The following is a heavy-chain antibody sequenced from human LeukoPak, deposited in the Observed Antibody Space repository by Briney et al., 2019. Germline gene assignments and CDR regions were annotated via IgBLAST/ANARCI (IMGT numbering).Heavy chain of an antibody. CDR3: ARVGYCSGGSCYSASDDAFDI. V-gene: IGHV4-59*01. D-gene: IGHD2-15*01. CDR1: GGSISSYY. Sequence: SETLSLTCTVSGGSISSYYWSWIRQPPGKGLEWIGYIYYSGSTNYNPSLKSRVTISVDTSKNQFSLKLSSVTAADTAVYYCARVGYCSGGSCYSASDDAFDIWGQGTMVTVSS. J-gene: IGHJ3*02. CDR2: IYYSGST.